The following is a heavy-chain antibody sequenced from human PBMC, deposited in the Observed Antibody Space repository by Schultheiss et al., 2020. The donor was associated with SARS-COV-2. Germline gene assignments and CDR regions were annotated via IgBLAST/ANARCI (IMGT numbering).Heavy chain of an antibody. CDR2: IKQDGSEE. D-gene: IGHD7-27*01. V-gene: IGHV3-7*05. CDR3: VRESRLGRADDAFDI. Sequence: GGSLRLSCAASGFTFNTYSINWVRQAPGKVLEWLANIKQDGSEEFHVDSLRGRFTISRDNANNFLFLQINSLRAEDTAVYYCVRESRLGRADDAFDIWGQGTMVTVSS. J-gene: IGHJ3*02. CDR1: GFTFNTYS.